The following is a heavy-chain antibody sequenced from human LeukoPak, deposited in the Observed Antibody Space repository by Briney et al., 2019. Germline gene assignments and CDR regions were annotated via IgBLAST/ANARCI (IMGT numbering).Heavy chain of an antibody. CDR1: GGSFRGYY. CDR3: ARGSYDYVWGSYRHLDY. V-gene: IGHV4-34*01. D-gene: IGHD3-16*02. CDR2: INHSGST. J-gene: IGHJ4*02. Sequence: SETLSLTCAVYGGSFRGYYWSWIRQPPGKGLEWIGEINHSGSTNYNPSLKSRVTISVDTSKNQFSLKLSSVTAADTAVYYCARGSYDYVWGSYRHLDYWGQGTLVTVSS.